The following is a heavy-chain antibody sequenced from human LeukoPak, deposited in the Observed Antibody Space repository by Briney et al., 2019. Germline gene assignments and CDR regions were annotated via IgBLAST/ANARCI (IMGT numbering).Heavy chain of an antibody. CDR2: LSGNGAKT. CDR1: GFTFSSYG. D-gene: IGHD1-7*01. Sequence: HAGGSLRLSCAASGFTFSSYGMHWVRQAPGKGLEWVSALSGNGAKTYYADSVKGRFTISRDNSENSLYLQMNSLRAEDTAIYFCAKDQNYAFDYWGQGALVTVSS. V-gene: IGHV3-23*01. J-gene: IGHJ4*02. CDR3: AKDQNYAFDY.